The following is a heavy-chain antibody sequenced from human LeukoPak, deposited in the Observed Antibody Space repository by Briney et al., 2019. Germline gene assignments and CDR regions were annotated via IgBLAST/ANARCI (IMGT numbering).Heavy chain of an antibody. D-gene: IGHD3-22*01. CDR2: IYYSGST. J-gene: IGHJ3*02. Sequence: SETLSLTCTVSGGSISSSSYYWGWIRQHPGKGLEWIGYIYYSGSTYYNPSLKSRVTISVDTSKNQFSLKLSSVTAADTAVYYCARGTGITMIVVTLSEADAFDIWGQGTMVTVSS. V-gene: IGHV4-31*03. CDR1: GGSISSSSYY. CDR3: ARGTGITMIVVTLSEADAFDI.